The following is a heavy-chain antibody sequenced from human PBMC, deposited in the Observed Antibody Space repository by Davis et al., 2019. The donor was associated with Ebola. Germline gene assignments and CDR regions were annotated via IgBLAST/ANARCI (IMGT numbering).Heavy chain of an antibody. CDR3: ARHLAPGYDWLSESARPYPDFGMDV. J-gene: IGHJ6*04. Sequence: SGPTLVKPTETLTLTCTVSGFSLSNARMGVSWIRQPPGKGLEWLGSIYFTGSTTDNPSLKSRVTISIHTSENEFSLKLTSVTAADTAVYYCARHLAPGYDWLSESARPYPDFGMDVWGKGTTVTVSS. CDR1: GFSLSNARMG. CDR2: IYFTGST. D-gene: IGHD5-12*01. V-gene: IGHV4-39*01.